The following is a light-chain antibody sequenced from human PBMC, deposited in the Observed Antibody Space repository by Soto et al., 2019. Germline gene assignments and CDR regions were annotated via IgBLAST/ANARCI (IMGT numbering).Light chain of an antibody. Sequence: SYELTQPPSVSVAPGQTARITCGGTNIGSKSVHWYQQKPGQAPVLVVYDDRDRPSGIPERFSGSNSGNTATLTISRVEAGDEADYYCQVWDSSSDHVVFGGGTQLTVL. CDR2: DDR. CDR1: NIGSKS. CDR3: QVWDSSSDHVV. J-gene: IGLJ2*01. V-gene: IGLV3-21*02.